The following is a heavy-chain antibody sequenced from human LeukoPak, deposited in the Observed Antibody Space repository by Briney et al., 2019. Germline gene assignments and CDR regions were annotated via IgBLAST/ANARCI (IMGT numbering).Heavy chain of an antibody. CDR1: GGSISSHY. V-gene: IGHV4-59*11. CDR3: ARETTVVTPSRGDVFDI. Sequence: SETLSLTCTVSGGSISSHYWNWIRQPPGKGLEWIGYIYYSGSTNYNPSLKSRVTISVDTSKNQFSLKLSSVTAADTAVYYCARETTVVTPSRGDVFDIWGQGTMVTVSS. D-gene: IGHD4-23*01. J-gene: IGHJ3*02. CDR2: IYYSGST.